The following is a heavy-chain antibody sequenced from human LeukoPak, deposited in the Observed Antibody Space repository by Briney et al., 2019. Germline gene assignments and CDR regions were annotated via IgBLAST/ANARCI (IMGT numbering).Heavy chain of an antibody. D-gene: IGHD5-24*01. CDR1: GFTFSSYS. Sequence: GGSLRLSCAASGFTFSSYSMNWVRQAPGKGLEWVSSISSSSSYIYYADSVKGRFTISRDNAKNSLYLQMNSLRAEDTAVYYCAREKGEMATITGDYYYYYYMDVWGKGTTVTISS. V-gene: IGHV3-21*01. CDR3: AREKGEMATITGDYYYYYYMDV. CDR2: ISSSSSYI. J-gene: IGHJ6*03.